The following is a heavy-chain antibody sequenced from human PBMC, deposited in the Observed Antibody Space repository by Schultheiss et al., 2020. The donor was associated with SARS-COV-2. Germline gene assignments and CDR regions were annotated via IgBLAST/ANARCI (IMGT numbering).Heavy chain of an antibody. CDR2: ISGSAGRT. J-gene: IGHJ6*02. V-gene: IGHV3-23*01. CDR3: AKDRGSRMEVAARGVGYYGMDV. Sequence: GGSLRLSCAASGFTFSSYAMSWVRQAPGKGLEWVSFISGSAGRTYHADSVKGRFTISRDKSKNTLFLQMNSLRADDTAVYHCAKDRGSRMEVAARGVGYYGMDVWGQGTKVTVSS. CDR1: GFTFSSYA. D-gene: IGHD2-15*01.